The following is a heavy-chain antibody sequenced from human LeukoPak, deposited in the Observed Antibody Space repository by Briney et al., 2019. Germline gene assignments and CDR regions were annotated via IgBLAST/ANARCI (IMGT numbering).Heavy chain of an antibody. V-gene: IGHV1-18*01. CDR2: INNVNT. D-gene: IGHD2/OR15-2a*01. Sequence: ASVKVSCKASGYTFTNTYGITWVRQAPGQGLEWMGWINNVNTISAQKFQGRVTMTTDTSMSTAYMELRSLKSDDTAVYYCVRGVYPIDQWGQGTLITVSS. CDR1: GYTFTNTYG. J-gene: IGHJ4*02. CDR3: VRGVYPIDQ.